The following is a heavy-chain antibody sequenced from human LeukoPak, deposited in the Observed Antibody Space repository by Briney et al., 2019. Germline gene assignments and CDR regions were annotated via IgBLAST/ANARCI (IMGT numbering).Heavy chain of an antibody. D-gene: IGHD2-15*01. CDR3: ARAGRYCSGGSCYSIRTWFDP. CDR2: IIPIFGTA. J-gene: IGHJ5*02. V-gene: IGHV1-69*06. Sequence: SVKVSCTASGGTFSIYAISWVRQAPGQGLEWVGRIIPIFGTANYAQKFQGRVTITADKSTSTAYMELSSLRSEDTAVYYCARAGRYCSGGSCYSIRTWFDPWGQGTLVTVSS. CDR1: GGTFSIYA.